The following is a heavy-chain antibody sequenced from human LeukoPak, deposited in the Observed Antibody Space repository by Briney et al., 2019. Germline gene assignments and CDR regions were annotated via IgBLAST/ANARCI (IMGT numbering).Heavy chain of an antibody. V-gene: IGHV3-74*01. J-gene: IGHJ2*01. CDR3: ARVRSYWYFDL. CDR2: INSDGSSA. Sequence: GGSLRLSCADSGFTFSSYWMHWVRQAPGKGLVWVSRINSDGSSATYADSVKGRFTISRDNAKNTLYLQMNSLRAEDTAVYYCARVRSYWYFDLWGRGTLVTVSS. CDR1: GFTFSSYW.